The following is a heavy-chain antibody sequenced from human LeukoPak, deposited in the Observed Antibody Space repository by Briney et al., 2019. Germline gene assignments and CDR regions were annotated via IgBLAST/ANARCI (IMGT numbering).Heavy chain of an antibody. CDR2: IRYDGCNK. V-gene: IGHV3-30*02. J-gene: IGHJ4*02. CDR3: ARDLYSSSSTPDY. D-gene: IGHD6-6*01. CDR1: GFTFSSYG. Sequence: PGGSLRLSCAASGFTFSSYGMHWVRQAPGKGLEWVAFIRYDGCNKYYADSVKGRFTISRDNAKNSLYLQMNSPRAEDTALYYCARDLYSSSSTPDYWGQGTLVTVSS.